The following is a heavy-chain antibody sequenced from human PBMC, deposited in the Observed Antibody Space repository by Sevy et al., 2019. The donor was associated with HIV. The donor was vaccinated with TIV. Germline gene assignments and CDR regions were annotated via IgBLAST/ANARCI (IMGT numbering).Heavy chain of an antibody. Sequence: GGSLRLSCAASGFTFSKYSMSWVRQPPGKGLEWVSTLSFGCGEINYADSVKGRFTISRDNSKSSVYLPMNNLRPEDTGANYWARKGCTKPHDYWGQGTLVTVSS. CDR3: ARKGCTKPHDY. CDR2: LSFGCGEI. J-gene: IGHJ4*02. V-gene: IGHV3-23*01. D-gene: IGHD2-8*01. CDR1: GFTFSKYS.